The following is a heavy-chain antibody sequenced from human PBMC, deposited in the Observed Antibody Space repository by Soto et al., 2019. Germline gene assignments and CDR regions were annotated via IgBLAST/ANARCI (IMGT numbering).Heavy chain of an antibody. J-gene: IGHJ6*02. CDR3: VMVDNYVTPTPQDV. CDR1: GYIFVNYG. Sequence: QVPLVQSGDEVKKPGASVKVSCKASGYIFVNYGIAWVRQAPGQGLEWMGWISPYTGNTHSATKIQGRLTMTTDTSTSTAYMDLGSLTSDATAVYYCVMVDNYVTPTPQDVWGQGTTVTVSS. D-gene: IGHD3-16*01. V-gene: IGHV1-18*01. CDR2: ISPYTGNT.